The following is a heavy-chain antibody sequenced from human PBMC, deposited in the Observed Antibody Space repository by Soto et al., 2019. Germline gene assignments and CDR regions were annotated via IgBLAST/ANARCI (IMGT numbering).Heavy chain of an antibody. CDR3: ARDVSDDILTAYPMADYYYGMDV. D-gene: IGHD3-9*01. CDR1: GYTFTSYG. J-gene: IGHJ6*02. CDR2: ISAYNGNT. Sequence: QVQLVQSGAEVKKPGASVKVSCKASGYTFTSYGISWVRQAPGQGLEWMGWISAYNGNTNYAQKLQGRVTMTTDTSTSTAYMELRSLRSDDTAVYYCARDVSDDILTAYPMADYYYGMDVWGQGTTVTVSS. V-gene: IGHV1-18*01.